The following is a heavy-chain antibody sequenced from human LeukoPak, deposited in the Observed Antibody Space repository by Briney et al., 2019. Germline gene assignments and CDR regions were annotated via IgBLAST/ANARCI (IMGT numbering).Heavy chain of an antibody. V-gene: IGHV1-18*01. Sequence: GASVKVSCKASGYTFTGFAISWVRQAPGQGLEWMGRISAENGNTNYAQKLQGRVTMTTDTSTSTAYMELRSLRSDDTAVYYCATDTYYYDSSGYYPDYWGQGTLVTVSS. D-gene: IGHD3-22*01. CDR3: ATDTYYYDSSGYYPDY. J-gene: IGHJ4*02. CDR2: ISAENGNT. CDR1: GYTFTGFA.